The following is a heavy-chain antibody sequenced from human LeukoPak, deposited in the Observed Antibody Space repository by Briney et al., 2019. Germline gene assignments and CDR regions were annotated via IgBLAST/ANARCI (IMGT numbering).Heavy chain of an antibody. CDR1: GGSISSSSYY. D-gene: IGHD7-27*01. Sequence: SETLSLTCTVSGGSISSSSYYWGWIRQPPGKGLEWIGSIYYSGSTYYNPSLKSRVTISVDTSKNQFSLKLSSVTAADTAVYYCASITGDFDYWGQGTLVTVSS. CDR3: ASITGDFDY. CDR2: IYYSGST. J-gene: IGHJ4*02. V-gene: IGHV4-39*07.